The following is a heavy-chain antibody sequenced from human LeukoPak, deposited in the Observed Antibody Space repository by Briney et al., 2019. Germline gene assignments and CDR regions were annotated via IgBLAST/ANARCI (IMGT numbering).Heavy chain of an antibody. V-gene: IGHV3-48*01. D-gene: IGHD6-19*01. CDR1: GFSFSSYS. CDR3: AKVPMDAGWLVLDY. CDR2: ISSSSSTR. Sequence: GGSLRLSCAASGFSFSSYSMNWVRQAPGKGLEWVSYISSSSSTRYYADSVQGRFTISRDNSKNTLYLQMNSLRVEDTAVYYCAKVPMDAGWLVLDYWGQGTLVTVSS. J-gene: IGHJ4*02.